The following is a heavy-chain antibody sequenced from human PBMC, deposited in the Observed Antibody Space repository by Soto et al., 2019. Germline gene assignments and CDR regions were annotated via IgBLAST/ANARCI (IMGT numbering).Heavy chain of an antibody. CDR1: GYTFTGYY. CDR3: ARGPLVDWNYAMYFDY. J-gene: IGHJ4*02. D-gene: IGHD1-7*01. CDR2: INPNSGGT. V-gene: IGHV1-2*04. Sequence: ASVKVSCKASGYTFTGYYMHWVRQAPGQGLEWMGWINPNSGGTNYAQKFQGWVTMTRDTSISTAYMELSRLRSDDTAVYYCARGPLVDWNYAMYFDYWGQGTLVTVSS.